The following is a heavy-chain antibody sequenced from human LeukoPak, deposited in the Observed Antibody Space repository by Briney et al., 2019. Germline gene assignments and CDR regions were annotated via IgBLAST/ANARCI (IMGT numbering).Heavy chain of an antibody. Sequence: GGSLRLFCAASGFTFSTYRMNWVRQAPGKGLEWVSYISSSSSTIYYADSVKGRFTISRDNAKNSLYLQMNSLRDEDTAVYFCARGMDVWYASDNWGQGTLVTVSS. J-gene: IGHJ4*02. CDR3: ARGMDVWYASDN. CDR2: ISSSSSTI. CDR1: GFTFSTYR. D-gene: IGHD6-13*01. V-gene: IGHV3-48*02.